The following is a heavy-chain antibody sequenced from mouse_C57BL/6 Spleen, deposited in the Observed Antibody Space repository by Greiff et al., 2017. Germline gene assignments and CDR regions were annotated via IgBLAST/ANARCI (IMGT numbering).Heavy chain of an antibody. Sequence: EVHLVESGPGLVKPSQSLSLTCSVTGYSITSGYYWNWIRQFPGNKLEWMGYISYDGSNNYNPSLKNRISITRDTSKNQFFLKLNSVTTEDTATYYCAREGTTVVADYFDYWGQGTTLPVSS. CDR1: GYSITSGYY. J-gene: IGHJ2*01. CDR3: AREGTTVVADYFDY. V-gene: IGHV3-6*01. D-gene: IGHD1-1*01. CDR2: ISYDGSN.